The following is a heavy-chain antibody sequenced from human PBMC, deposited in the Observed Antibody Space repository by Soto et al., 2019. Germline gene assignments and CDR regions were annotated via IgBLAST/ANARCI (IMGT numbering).Heavy chain of an antibody. J-gene: IGHJ6*02. Sequence: SETLSLTCTVSGGSISSGDYYWSWIRQPPGKGLEWIGYIYYSGSTYYNPSLKSRVTISVDTSKNQFSLKLSSVTAADTAVYYCARDHYVYDILTGYGYYYGMDVWGQGTTVPVS. D-gene: IGHD3-9*01. V-gene: IGHV4-30-4*01. CDR2: IYYSGST. CDR3: ARDHYVYDILTGYGYYYGMDV. CDR1: GGSISSGDYY.